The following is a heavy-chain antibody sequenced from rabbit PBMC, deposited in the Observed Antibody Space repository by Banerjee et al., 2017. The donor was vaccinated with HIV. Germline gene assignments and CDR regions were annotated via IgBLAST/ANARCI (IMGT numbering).Heavy chain of an antibody. CDR1: GSDISSNA. V-gene: IGHV1S47*01. J-gene: IGHJ3*01. Sequence: QEQLEESGGDLVRPEGSLTLTCKASGSDISSNAMCWVRQAPGKGLELIACIYSSNGDKWYASWVNGRFTISRSTSLNTVDLQMTSLTAADTATYFCARDLAGVIGWNFGLWGQGTLVTVS. CDR2: IYSSNGDK. CDR3: ARDLAGVIGWNFGL. D-gene: IGHD4-1*01.